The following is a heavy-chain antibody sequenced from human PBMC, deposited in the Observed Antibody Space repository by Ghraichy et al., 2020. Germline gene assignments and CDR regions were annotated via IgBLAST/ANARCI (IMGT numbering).Heavy chain of an antibody. V-gene: IGHV4-34*01. CDR3: ARKRVVTRPFDP. CDR2: INHSGST. J-gene: IGHJ5*02. D-gene: IGHD3-3*01. CDR1: GGSFSGYY. Sequence: SQTLSLTCAVYGGSFSGYYWSWIRQPPGKGLEWIGEINHSGSTNYNPSLKSRVTISVDTSKNQFSLKLSSVTAADTAVYYCARKRVVTRPFDPWGQGTLVTVSS.